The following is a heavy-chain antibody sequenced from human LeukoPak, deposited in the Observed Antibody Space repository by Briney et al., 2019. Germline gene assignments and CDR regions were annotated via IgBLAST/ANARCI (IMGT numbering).Heavy chain of an antibody. CDR2: IKQDGSEK. V-gene: IGHV3-7*01. CDR1: GFTFSSYW. Sequence: PGGSLRLSCAASGFTFSSYWMSWVRQAPGKGLEWVANIKQDGSEKYYVDSVKGRFTISRDNAKNLLYLQMNSLRAEDTAVYYCARSYSSSWQGYYYYYYYMDVWGKGTTVTVSS. CDR3: ARSYSSSWQGYYYYYYYMDV. D-gene: IGHD6-13*01. J-gene: IGHJ6*03.